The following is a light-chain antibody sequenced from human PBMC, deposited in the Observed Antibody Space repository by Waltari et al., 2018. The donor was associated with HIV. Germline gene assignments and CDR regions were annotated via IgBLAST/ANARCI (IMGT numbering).Light chain of an antibody. CDR1: QSLLHGPGFNH. Sequence: DIVLTQSPTPMPVTPGEPASISCSSSQSLLHGPGFNHMYSYMQKPGQSPQLLIYLCSFRASGVADRFSGSGAGTDVTLKISTVEDDEIGVYYCRQGLQAATYTFGQGTKLEIK. CDR2: LCS. CDR3: RQGLQAATYT. V-gene: IGKV2-28*01. J-gene: IGKJ2*01.